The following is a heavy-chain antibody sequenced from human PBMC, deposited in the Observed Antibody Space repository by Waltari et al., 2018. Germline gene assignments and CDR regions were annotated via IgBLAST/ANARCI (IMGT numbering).Heavy chain of an antibody. V-gene: IGHV3-23*04. CDR2: ISVSGGRT. J-gene: IGHJ4*02. CDR3: AKDYGGGPRGPVDY. D-gene: IGHD3-16*01. CDR1: GFTFSSYA. Sequence: EVQLVESGGGLVQPGGSLRLSCAASGFTFSSYAMSWVRQAPGKGLEWVSAISVSGGRTYYADAWKGRFTISRNNSKNTLYLQMNSLRAEDTAVYYCAKDYGGGPRGPVDYWGQGTLVTVSS.